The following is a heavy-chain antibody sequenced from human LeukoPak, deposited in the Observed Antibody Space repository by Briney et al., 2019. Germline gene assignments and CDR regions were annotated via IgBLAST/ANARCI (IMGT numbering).Heavy chain of an antibody. J-gene: IGHJ4*02. CDR3: ARGKITIFGVVITPLYYFDY. D-gene: IGHD3-3*01. Sequence: GASVKVSCKASGYTFTSYYMHWVRQAPGQGLEWMGIINPSGGSTSYAQKFRGRVTMTRDTSTSTVYMELSSLRSEDTAVYYCARGKITIFGVVITPLYYFDYWGQGTLVTVSS. V-gene: IGHV1-46*01. CDR2: INPSGGST. CDR1: GYTFTSYY.